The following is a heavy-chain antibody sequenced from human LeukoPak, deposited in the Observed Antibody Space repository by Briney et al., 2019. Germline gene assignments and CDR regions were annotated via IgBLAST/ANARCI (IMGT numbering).Heavy chain of an antibody. CDR1: GYTFTSYD. J-gene: IGHJ4*02. CDR3: ARDEIAVAGFGTFDY. CDR2: LSPNSGGT. V-gene: IGHV1-2*02. D-gene: IGHD6-19*01. Sequence: ASVKVSCKASGYTFTSYDINWVRQAPGQGLEWMGWLSPNSGGTKFAQKFQARVTLTRDTSISTAYMELSSLRSEDTAVFYCARDEIAVAGFGTFDYWGQGTLVTVSS.